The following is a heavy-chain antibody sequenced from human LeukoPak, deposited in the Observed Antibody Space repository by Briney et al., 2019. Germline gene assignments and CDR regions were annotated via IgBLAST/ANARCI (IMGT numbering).Heavy chain of an antibody. CDR3: AREQWLVPDNWFDP. CDR1: GGSISSYY. CDR2: ISTSGST. D-gene: IGHD6-19*01. V-gene: IGHV4-4*07. Sequence: PSETLSLTCTVSGGSISSYYWSWIRQPAGKGLEWIGRISTSGSTNYNPSLKSRVTISVDTSKNQFSLKLSSVTAADTAVYYCAREQWLVPDNWFDPWGQGTLVTVSS. J-gene: IGHJ5*02.